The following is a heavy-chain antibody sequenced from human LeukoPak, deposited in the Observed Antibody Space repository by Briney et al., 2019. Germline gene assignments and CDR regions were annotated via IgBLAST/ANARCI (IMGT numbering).Heavy chain of an antibody. CDR3: ARDHSGGFGVAGKVGFDP. CDR1: GYTFTSYG. V-gene: IGHV1-18*01. CDR2: ISAYNGNT. J-gene: IGHJ5*02. Sequence: ASVKVSCKASGYTFTSYGISWVRQAPGQGLEWVGWISAYNGNTNYAQKLQGRVTMTTDTSTSTAYMELRSLRSDDTAVYYCARDHSGGFGVAGKVGFDPWGQGTLVTVSS. D-gene: IGHD3-3*01.